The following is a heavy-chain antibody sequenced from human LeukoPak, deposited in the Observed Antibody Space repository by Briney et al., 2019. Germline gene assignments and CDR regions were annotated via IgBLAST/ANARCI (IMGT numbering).Heavy chain of an antibody. J-gene: IGHJ3*02. V-gene: IGHV3-30-3*01. CDR3: ARDFATYLDAFDI. CDR2: ISYDGSNK. Sequence: GGSLRLSCAASGVVFSSYAMHWVRPAPGKGLEWGAVISYDGSNKYYPDSVKGRFTISRDNSKNTLYLQMNSLRAEDTAVYYCARDFATYLDAFDIWGQGTMVTVSS. CDR1: GVVFSSYA.